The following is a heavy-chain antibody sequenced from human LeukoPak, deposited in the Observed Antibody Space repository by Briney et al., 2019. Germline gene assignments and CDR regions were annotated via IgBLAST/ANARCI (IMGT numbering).Heavy chain of an antibody. J-gene: IGHJ3*02. V-gene: IGHV1-2*02. D-gene: IGHD2-8*01. CDR3: ARGRIVLMVYAISEDAFDI. CDR2: INPNSGGT. Sequence: ASVKVSCKASGYTFTGYYMHWVRRAPAQGQEWMGWINPNSGGTNYAQKFQGRVTMTRDTSISTAYMELSRLRLYDTAVYYCARGRIVLMVYAISEDAFDIWGQGTMVTVSS. CDR1: GYTFTGYY.